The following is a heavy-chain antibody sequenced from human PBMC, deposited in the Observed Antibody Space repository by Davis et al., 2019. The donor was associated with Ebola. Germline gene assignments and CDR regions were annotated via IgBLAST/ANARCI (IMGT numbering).Heavy chain of an antibody. D-gene: IGHD5-18*01. V-gene: IGHV3-11*05. Sequence: GGSLRLSCAASGFTFSDYYMSWIRQAPGKWLEWVSYISSSSSYTNYADSVRGRFTISRVNAKNSLYLQMNSLRAEDTAVYYCAKDLGHNYGYHYYYGMDVWGKGTTVTVSP. CDR2: ISSSSSYT. CDR1: GFTFSDYY. J-gene: IGHJ6*04. CDR3: AKDLGHNYGYHYYYGMDV.